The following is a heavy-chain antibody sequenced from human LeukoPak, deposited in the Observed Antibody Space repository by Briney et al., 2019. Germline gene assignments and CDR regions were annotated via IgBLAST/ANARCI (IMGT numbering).Heavy chain of an antibody. D-gene: IGHD3-10*01. CDR1: GGSISSGGYY. Sequence: SETLSLTCTVFGGSISSGGYYWSWIRQHPGKGLEWIGYIYYSGSTYYNPSLKSRVTISVDTSKNQFSLKLSSVTAADTAVYYCARDYYGSGSYFYYYYGMDVWGQGTTVTVSS. CDR3: ARDYYGSGSYFYYYYGMDV. CDR2: IYYSGST. J-gene: IGHJ6*02. V-gene: IGHV4-31*03.